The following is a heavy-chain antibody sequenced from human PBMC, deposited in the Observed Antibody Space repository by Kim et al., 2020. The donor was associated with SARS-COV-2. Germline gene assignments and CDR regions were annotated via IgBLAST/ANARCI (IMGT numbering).Heavy chain of an antibody. CDR1: GGSFSGYY. Sequence: SETLSLTCAVYGGSFSGYYWSWIRQPPGKGLEWIGEINHSGSTNYNPSLKSRVTISVDTSQNQFSLKLSSVTAADTAVYYSARGRLARYYDILTGYPDFDDRGQGNLVTVSS. V-gene: IGHV4-34*01. CDR3: ARGRLARYYDILTGYPDFDD. D-gene: IGHD3-9*01. CDR2: INHSGST. J-gene: IGHJ4*02.